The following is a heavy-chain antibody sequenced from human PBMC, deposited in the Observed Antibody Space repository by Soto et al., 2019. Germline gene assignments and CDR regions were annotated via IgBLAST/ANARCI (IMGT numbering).Heavy chain of an antibody. V-gene: IGHV4-59*01. Sequence: SETLSLTCTVSGAPLSAFYWSWIRQPPGKGLEWIGHIYYSGSTSYNPSLKSRVTISLDTSKNHFSLKLSSVTAADTAVYYCARRRDGYTGVWFDPWGQGTLVTGSS. CDR2: IYYSGST. CDR1: GAPLSAFY. D-gene: IGHD5-12*01. CDR3: ARRRDGYTGVWFDP. J-gene: IGHJ5*02.